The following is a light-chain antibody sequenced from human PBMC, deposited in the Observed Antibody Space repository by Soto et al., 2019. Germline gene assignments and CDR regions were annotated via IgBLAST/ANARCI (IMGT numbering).Light chain of an antibody. CDR2: DVT. V-gene: IGLV2-14*03. Sequence: QSALTQPASVSGSPGQSITISCTGTSSDVGGYNYVSWFQQHPGKAPKLMIYDVTNRPSGISDRFSGSKSGNTASLTISGLQAEDEADDYCSSYTSSSTYVFGTETQLTVL. CDR3: SSYTSSSTYV. CDR1: SSDVGGYNY. J-gene: IGLJ1*01.